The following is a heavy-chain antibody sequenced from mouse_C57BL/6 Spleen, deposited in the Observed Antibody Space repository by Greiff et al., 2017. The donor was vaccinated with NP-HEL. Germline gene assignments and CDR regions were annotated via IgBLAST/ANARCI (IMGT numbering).Heavy chain of an antibody. Sequence: EVKVEESGGGLVKPGGSLKLSCAASGFTFSSYAMSWVRQTQEKRLEWVATISDGGSYTYYPDNVKGRFTISRDNAKNNLYLQMSHLKSEDTAMYDCARDRDWDGNYFDYWGQGTTLTVSS. CDR2: ISDGGSYT. V-gene: IGHV5-4*01. J-gene: IGHJ2*01. CDR3: ARDRDWDGNYFDY. CDR1: GFTFSSYA. D-gene: IGHD4-1*01.